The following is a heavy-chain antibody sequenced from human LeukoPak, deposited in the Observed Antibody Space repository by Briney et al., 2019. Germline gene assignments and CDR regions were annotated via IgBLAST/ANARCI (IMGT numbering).Heavy chain of an antibody. D-gene: IGHD4-23*01. Sequence: GGSLRLSCAASGFTFSDYYMTWIRQAPGKGLGWVSYISTSGTTIYYADSMKGRFTSSRDNAKNSLYLQMNSLRAEDTAVYYCARRSVVTPFTYWGQGTLVTVSS. J-gene: IGHJ4*02. CDR1: GFTFSDYY. CDR3: ARRSVVTPFTY. V-gene: IGHV3-11*04. CDR2: ISTSGTTI.